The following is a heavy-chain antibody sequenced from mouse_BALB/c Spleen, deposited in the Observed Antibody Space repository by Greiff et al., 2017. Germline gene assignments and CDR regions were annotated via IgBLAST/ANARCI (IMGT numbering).Heavy chain of an antibody. D-gene: IGHD2-1*01. CDR1: GFTFSDYG. J-gene: IGHJ4*01. CDR3: ARDRGGNLDYAMDY. CDR2: ISNLAYSI. V-gene: IGHV5-15*02. Sequence: EVQRVESGGGLVQPGGSRKLSCAASGFTFSDYGMAWVRQAPGKGPEWVAFISNLAYSIYYADTVTGRFTISRENAKNTLYLEMSSLRSEDTAMYYCARDRGGNLDYAMDYWGQGTSVTVSS.